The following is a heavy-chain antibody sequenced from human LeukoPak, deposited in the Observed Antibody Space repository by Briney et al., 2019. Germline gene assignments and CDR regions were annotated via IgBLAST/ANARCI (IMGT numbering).Heavy chain of an antibody. Sequence: GGSLRLSCAASGFTFSSYTRTWVRQAPSKGLEWGSSIIGNGGARYYAHSVQGRFTISIDNAKNTLYLQMNSLTAEDTALYYCAGAFFPTVGAYDYWGQGTLVTVSS. D-gene: IGHD1-26*01. CDR1: GFTFSSYT. J-gene: IGHJ4*02. CDR3: AGAFFPTVGAYDY. CDR2: IIGNGGAR. V-gene: IGHV3-23*01.